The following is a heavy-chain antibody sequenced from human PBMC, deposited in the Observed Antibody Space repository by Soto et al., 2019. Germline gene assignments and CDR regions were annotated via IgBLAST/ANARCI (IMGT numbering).Heavy chain of an antibody. CDR2: IFYNGGT. Sequence: SETLSLTCTVSGGSIGSIDYYWSWIRQHPGKGLEWIGYIFYNGGTSYNPSLETRVTISVDTSKNQFSLRLTSVTAADTALYYCFRGVSSNWYNWFDPWGQGTLVTVSS. CDR3: FRGVSSNWYNWFDP. J-gene: IGHJ5*02. CDR1: GGSIGSIDYY. D-gene: IGHD6-13*01. V-gene: IGHV4-30-4*01.